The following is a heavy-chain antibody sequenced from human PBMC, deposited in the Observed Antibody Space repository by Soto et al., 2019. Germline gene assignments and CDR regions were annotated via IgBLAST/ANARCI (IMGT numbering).Heavy chain of an antibody. D-gene: IGHD3-3*01. CDR1: GFTFSNAW. CDR3: STNSFKHLESVRFGF. Sequence: GGSLRLSCAASGFTFSNAWINWVRQAPGKGLEWVGRIKSKTDGGTTDFAAPVKGRFAISRDDSKNMVYLQMNSLKTEDTGIYFFSTNSFKHLESVRFGFWGHGTLVTVSS. J-gene: IGHJ4*01. CDR2: IKSKTDGGTT. V-gene: IGHV3-15*07.